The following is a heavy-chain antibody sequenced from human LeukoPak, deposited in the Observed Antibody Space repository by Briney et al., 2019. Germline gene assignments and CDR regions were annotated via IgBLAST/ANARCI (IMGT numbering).Heavy chain of an antibody. CDR2: INHSGST. CDR3: ANYYDSSGYSGFDY. CDR1: GGSFSGYY. V-gene: IGHV4-34*01. J-gene: IGHJ4*02. D-gene: IGHD3-22*01. Sequence: ASETLSLTCAVYGGSFSGYYWSWIRQPPGKGLEWIGEINHSGSTNYNPSLKSRVTISVDTSKNQFSLKLSSVTAADTAVYYCANYYDSSGYSGFDYWDQGTLVTVSS.